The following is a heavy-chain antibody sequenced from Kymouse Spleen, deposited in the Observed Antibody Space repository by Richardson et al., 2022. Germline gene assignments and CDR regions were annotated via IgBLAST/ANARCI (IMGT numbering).Heavy chain of an antibody. V-gene: IGHV3-73*02. CDR1: GFTFSGSA. D-gene: IGHD3-9*01. Sequence: EVQLVESGGGLVQPGGSLKLSCAASGFTFSGSAMHWVRQASGKGLEWVGRIRSKANSYATAYAASVKGRFTISRDDSKNTAYLQMNSLKTEDTAVYYCTSGYYDILTGYYTDYWGQGTLVTVSS. CDR2: IRSKANSYAT. J-gene: IGHJ4*02. CDR3: TSGYYDILTGYYTDY.